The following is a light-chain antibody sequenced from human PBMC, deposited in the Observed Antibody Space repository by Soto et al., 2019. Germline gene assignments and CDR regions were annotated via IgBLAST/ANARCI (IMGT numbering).Light chain of an antibody. CDR1: QGISSS. V-gene: IGKV1-9*01. J-gene: IGKJ3*01. Sequence: DIQLTQSPSFLSASVGDRVSITCRASQGISSSLAWYQQKPGKAPKLLIHAASTLQSGVPSRFSGSGSGTEFTLTISSLQPEDFATYYCQQLNSYAFGPGTKVDIK. CDR3: QQLNSYA. CDR2: AAS.